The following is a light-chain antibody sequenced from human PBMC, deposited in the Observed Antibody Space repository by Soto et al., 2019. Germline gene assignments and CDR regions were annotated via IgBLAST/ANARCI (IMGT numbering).Light chain of an antibody. CDR3: QQYGTSPRIT. J-gene: IGKJ3*01. V-gene: IGKV3-20*01. CDR1: QSVNSGY. Sequence: IVLTQSPGTLSLSPGQRATLSCRASQSVNSGYLAWYQQRPGQAPRLLIYGASSRATGIPDRFSGSGSGTDFTLTISRLEPEDFAVYYCQQYGTSPRITFGPGTRVDIK. CDR2: GAS.